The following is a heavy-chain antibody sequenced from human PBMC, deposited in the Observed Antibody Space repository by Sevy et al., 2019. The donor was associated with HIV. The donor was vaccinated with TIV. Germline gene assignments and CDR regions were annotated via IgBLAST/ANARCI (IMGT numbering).Heavy chain of an antibody. J-gene: IGHJ6*02. CDR2: INQDGSEE. CDR3: ARTGSYADTYYYYYAMDV. V-gene: IGHV3-7*01. Sequence: GGSLRLSCAASAFTFSSYWMTWVRQAPGKGLEWVANINQDGSEENYVDSVTGRFTIFTDNANNSLFLQMNSLRAEDTAVYYCARTGSYADTYYYYYAMDVWGPGTTVTVSS. D-gene: IGHD3-16*01. CDR1: AFTFSSYW.